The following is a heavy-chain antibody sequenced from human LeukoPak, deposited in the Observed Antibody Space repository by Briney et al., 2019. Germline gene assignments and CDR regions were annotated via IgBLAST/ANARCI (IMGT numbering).Heavy chain of an antibody. V-gene: IGHV4-39*01. CDR3: ARRLPTVTNRFYFDY. J-gene: IGHJ4*02. Sequence: SETLSLTCTVSGGSISSSSYYWGWLRQPPGKGLEWIGSIYYSGSTYYNPSLKSRVTISVDTSKNQFSLKLSSVTAADTAVYYCARRLPTVTNRFYFDYWGQGTLVTVSS. CDR2: IYYSGST. CDR1: GGSISSSSYY. D-gene: IGHD4-11*01.